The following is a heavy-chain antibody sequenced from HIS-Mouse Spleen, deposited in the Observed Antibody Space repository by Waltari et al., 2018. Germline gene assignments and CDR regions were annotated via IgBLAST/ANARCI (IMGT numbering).Heavy chain of an antibody. J-gene: IGHJ2*01. D-gene: IGHD6-13*01. CDR3: AREIPYSSSWYDWYFDL. CDR1: GGSIISSTYY. Sequence: QLHLQESGPGLVKPAETLSLTSTVSGGSIISSTYYWCGIRQPPGKGLEWIGSNYYSASTYYNPSLKSRVTISVDTSKNQFSLKLSSVTAADTAVYYCAREIPYSSSWYDWYFDLWGRGTLVTVSS. CDR2: NYYSAST. V-gene: IGHV4-39*07.